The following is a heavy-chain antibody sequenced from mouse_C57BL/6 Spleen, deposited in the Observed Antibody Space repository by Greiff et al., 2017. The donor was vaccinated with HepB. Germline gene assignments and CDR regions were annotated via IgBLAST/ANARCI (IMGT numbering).Heavy chain of an antibody. Sequence: QVQLQQSGAELARPGASVKMSCKASGYTFTSYSMHWVKQRPGQGLEWIGYINPSSGYTKYNQKFKDKATLTADKSSSTAYMQLSSLTSEDSAVYYCARKDYSNYWYFDVWGTGTTVTVSS. J-gene: IGHJ1*03. D-gene: IGHD2-5*01. CDR1: GYTFTSYS. V-gene: IGHV1-4*01. CDR2: INPSSGYT. CDR3: ARKDYSNYWYFDV.